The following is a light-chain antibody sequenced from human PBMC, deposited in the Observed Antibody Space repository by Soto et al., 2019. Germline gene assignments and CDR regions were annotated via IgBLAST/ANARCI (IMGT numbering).Light chain of an antibody. Sequence: QSVLTQPPSASGTPGQRVTISCSGSSSNIGSNTVNWYQQLPGTAPKLLIYSNNQRPSGVPXRXSGSKSGTSASLAISGLXXXDXSXXXXXAXDDSLNGLWVFGGGTKVTVL. J-gene: IGLJ3*02. V-gene: IGLV1-44*01. CDR3: XAXDDSLNGLWV. CDR1: SSNIGSNT. CDR2: SNN.